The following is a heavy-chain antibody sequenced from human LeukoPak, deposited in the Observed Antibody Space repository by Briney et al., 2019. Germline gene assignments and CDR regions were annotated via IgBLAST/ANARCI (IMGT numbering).Heavy chain of an antibody. D-gene: IGHD1-26*01. J-gene: IGHJ4*02. CDR3: ARDKSGGATSFDY. CDR2: ISSSGSTI. CDR1: GFTFSDYY. Sequence: GGSLRLSCAASGFTFSDYYMSGIRQAPGKGLEWVSYISSSGSTIYYADSVKGRFTISRDNAKNSLYLQMNSLRAEDTAVYYCARDKSGGATSFDYWGQGTLVTVSS. V-gene: IGHV3-11*01.